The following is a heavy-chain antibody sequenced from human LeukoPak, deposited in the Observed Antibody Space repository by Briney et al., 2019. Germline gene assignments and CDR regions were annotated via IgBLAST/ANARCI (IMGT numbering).Heavy chain of an antibody. V-gene: IGHV3-21*06. CDR3: AREGLTGATNYYYMDV. J-gene: IGHJ6*03. CDR2: ISSNSNYI. D-gene: IGHD1-26*01. CDR1: GISFRSYS. Sequence: GGSLRLSCEASGISFRSYSMNWVRQAPGKGLEWVSSISSNSNYIYYADSVKGRVTISRDNAKNSLYLQMNSLRVEDTAVYYCAREGLTGATNYYYMDVWGKGTTVTVSS.